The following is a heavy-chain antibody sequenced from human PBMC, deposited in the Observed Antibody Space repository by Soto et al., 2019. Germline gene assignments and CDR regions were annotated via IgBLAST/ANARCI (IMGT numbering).Heavy chain of an antibody. CDR1: GGTFSSYA. CDR3: VVTEAGTAGLY. Sequence: QVQLVQSGAEVKKPGSSVKVSCKASGGTFSSYAISWVRQAPGQGLEWMGGIIPIFGTANYAQKFQGRVTITADKSTSPGYMELSSLGSEDTAVYCCVVTEAGTAGLYWGQGTLVTVSS. CDR2: IIPIFGTA. D-gene: IGHD6-13*01. V-gene: IGHV1-69*06. J-gene: IGHJ4*02.